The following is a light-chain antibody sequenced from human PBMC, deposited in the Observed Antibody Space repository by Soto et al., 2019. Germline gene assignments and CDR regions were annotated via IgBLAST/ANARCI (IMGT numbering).Light chain of an antibody. CDR1: QTVSSSW. CDR3: QHYDFSTSLT. J-gene: IGKJ4*01. V-gene: IGKV3-20*01. CDR2: GIS. Sequence: EIVLTQSPGTLSLSPGERATLSCRASQTVSSSWLAWYQQKPGQAPRLLIYGISSRATGIPDWFSGSGSGTDFTLHISRLEPEEFAVYYCQHYDFSTSLTFGGGTNVEIK.